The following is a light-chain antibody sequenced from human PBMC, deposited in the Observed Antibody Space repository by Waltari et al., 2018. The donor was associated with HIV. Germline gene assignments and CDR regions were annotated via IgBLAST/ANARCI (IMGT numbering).Light chain of an antibody. J-gene: IGKJ4*01. Sequence: DIQMSQSPSSLSASVGDRVTITCRASQSISRFLNWYQQKSGSAPKLLISAASRLQSGVPSRFSGSGSRTDFTLTISSQQPEDFAIYYCQQSYSTSVTFGGGTKVEIK. V-gene: IGKV1-39*01. CDR3: QQSYSTSVT. CDR2: AAS. CDR1: QSISRF.